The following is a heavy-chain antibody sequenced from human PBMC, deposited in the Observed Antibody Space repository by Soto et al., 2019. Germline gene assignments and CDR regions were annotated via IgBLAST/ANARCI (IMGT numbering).Heavy chain of an antibody. CDR1: GYTFTSYD. CDR3: ARGRYSSWRRAVCSGGSCLNY. V-gene: IGHV1-8*01. CDR2: MNPNSGNT. J-gene: IGHJ4*02. Sequence: QVQLVQSGAEVKKPGASVKVSCKASGYTFTSYDINWVRQATGQGLEWMGWMNPNSGNTGYAQKFQGRVTMTRNTSISTAYMELSSLRSEDTAVYYCARGRYSSWRRAVCSGGSCLNYWGQGTLVIVSS. D-gene: IGHD2-15*01.